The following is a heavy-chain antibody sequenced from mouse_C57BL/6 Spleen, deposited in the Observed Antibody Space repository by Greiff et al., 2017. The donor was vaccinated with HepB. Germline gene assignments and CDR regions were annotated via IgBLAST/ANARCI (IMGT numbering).Heavy chain of an antibody. J-gene: IGHJ4*01. Sequence: VQLQQSGPELVKPGASVKMSCKASGYTFTDYNMHWVKQSHGKSLEWIGYINPNNGGTSYHQKFKGKATLTVNKSSSTAYMERRSLTSEDSAVYYCAREVTPYYYAMDYWGQGTSVTVSS. CDR3: AREVTPYYYAMDY. D-gene: IGHD2-2*01. V-gene: IGHV1-22*01. CDR2: INPNNGGT. CDR1: GYTFTDYN.